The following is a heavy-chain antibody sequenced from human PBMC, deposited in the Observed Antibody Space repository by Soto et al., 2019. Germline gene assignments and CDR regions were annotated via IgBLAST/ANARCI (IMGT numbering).Heavy chain of an antibody. CDR2: IDPSDSYT. D-gene: IGHD6-19*01. CDR3: ARSFIAVAGNSVAFDI. CDR1: GYSFTSYW. V-gene: IGHV5-10-1*01. J-gene: IGHJ3*02. Sequence: GESLKISCKGSGYSFTSYWISWVRQMPGKGLEWMGRIDPSDSYTNYSPSFQGHVTISADKSISTAYLQWSSLKASDTAMYYCARSFIAVAGNSVAFDIWGQGTMVTVSS.